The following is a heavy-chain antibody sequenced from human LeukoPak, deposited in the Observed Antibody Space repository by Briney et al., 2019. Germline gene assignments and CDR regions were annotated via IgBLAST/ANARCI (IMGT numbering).Heavy chain of an antibody. CDR1: GFTFSSYA. Sequence: GGSLRLSCAASGFTFSSYAMSWVRQAPGKGLEWVSAISGSGGSTYYADSVKGRFTISRDNSKNTLYLQMNSLRAEDTTVYYCARGPPSSYYYYYGMDVWGQGTTVTVSS. J-gene: IGHJ6*02. CDR3: ARGPPSSYYYYYGMDV. V-gene: IGHV3-23*01. CDR2: ISGSGGST.